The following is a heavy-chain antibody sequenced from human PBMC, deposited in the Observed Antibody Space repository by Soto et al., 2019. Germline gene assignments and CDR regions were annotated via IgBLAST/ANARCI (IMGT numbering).Heavy chain of an antibody. CDR2: ITPSRGST. CDR1: GYTFTTYY. Sequence: QVQLVQSGAEVKNPGASVKVSCKASGYTFTTYYMHWLRQARGQGLEWMGIITPSRGSTRYEQKFHGRVSMTRDSSTSTVYMELSSLRSEDTAVYYWARAVSTKTAPINYWGQGTLVTVSS. CDR3: ARAVSTKTAPINY. V-gene: IGHV1-46*01. J-gene: IGHJ4*02. D-gene: IGHD4-17*01.